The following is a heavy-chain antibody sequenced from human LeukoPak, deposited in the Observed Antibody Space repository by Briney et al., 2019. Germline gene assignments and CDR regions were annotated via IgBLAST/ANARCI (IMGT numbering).Heavy chain of an antibody. J-gene: IGHJ4*02. CDR1: GYTFTSYD. CDR2: MNPKSCNT. CDR3: ARGSIVGATFDYFDY. V-gene: IGHV1-8*02. D-gene: IGHD1-26*01. Sequence: ASVKVSCKASGYTFTSYDINCVRHGTGQALEWMGWMNPKSCNTGYAQKFQGRVTMTRDTSISTAYMELSRLRSDDTAVYYCARGSIVGATFDYFDYWGQGTLVTVSS.